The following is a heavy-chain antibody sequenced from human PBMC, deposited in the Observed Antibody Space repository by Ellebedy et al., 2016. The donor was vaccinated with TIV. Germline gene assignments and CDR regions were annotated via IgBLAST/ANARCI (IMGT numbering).Heavy chain of an antibody. D-gene: IGHD2-21*02. V-gene: IGHV3-43*01. Sequence: PGGSLRLSCAASGFTFDDYTMHWVRQPPGKGLEWVSLISWDGGSTYYADSVKGRFTISRDNSKNTLYLQMNSLRAEDTAVYYCARVGDRPYYGMDVWGQGTTVTVSS. J-gene: IGHJ6*02. CDR2: ISWDGGST. CDR3: ARVGDRPYYGMDV. CDR1: GFTFDDYT.